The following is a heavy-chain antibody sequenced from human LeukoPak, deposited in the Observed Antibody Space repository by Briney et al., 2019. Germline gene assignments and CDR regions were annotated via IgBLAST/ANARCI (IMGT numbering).Heavy chain of an antibody. CDR2: IYYTGTT. Sequence: NSSETLSLTCSVSGGSISTYYWSWIRQLPGEGLEWIGYIYYTGTTNYNPSLRSRVTISVDTSRNQFSLRLSSVTAADTAVYYCAREDPQTTVPEGMDVWGHGTTVIVSS. CDR3: AREDPQTTVPEGMDV. D-gene: IGHD4-17*01. CDR1: GGSISTYY. V-gene: IGHV4-59*01. J-gene: IGHJ6*02.